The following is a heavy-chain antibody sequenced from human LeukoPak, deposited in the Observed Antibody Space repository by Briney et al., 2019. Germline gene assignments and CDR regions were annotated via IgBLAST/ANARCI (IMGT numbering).Heavy chain of an antibody. D-gene: IGHD1-26*01. V-gene: IGHV3-53*01. J-gene: IGHJ3*02. CDR1: GFTVSSNY. CDR2: IYSGGST. Sequence: SGGSLRLSCAASGFTVSSNYMSWVRQAPGKGLEWVSVIYSGGSTYYADSVKGRFTISRDNSKNTLYLQMNSLRAEDTAVYYCARKQWELGDFDIWGQGTMVTVSS. CDR3: ARKQWELGDFDI.